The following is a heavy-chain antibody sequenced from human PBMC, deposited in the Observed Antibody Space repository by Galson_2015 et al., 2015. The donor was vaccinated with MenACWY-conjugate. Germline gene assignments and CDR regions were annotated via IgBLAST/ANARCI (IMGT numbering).Heavy chain of an antibody. CDR2: IIPILGIA. CDR3: ARGRYCSSTSCYKRAVAGKEWRYYYGMDV. D-gene: IGHD2-2*02. J-gene: IGHJ6*02. V-gene: IGHV1-69*04. CDR1: GGTFSSYA. Sequence: SVKVSCKASGGTFSSYAISWVRQAPGQGLEWMGRIIPILGIANYAQKFQGRVTITADKSTSTAYMELSSLRSEDTAVYYCARGRYCSSTSCYKRAVAGKEWRYYYGMDVWGQGTTVTVSS.